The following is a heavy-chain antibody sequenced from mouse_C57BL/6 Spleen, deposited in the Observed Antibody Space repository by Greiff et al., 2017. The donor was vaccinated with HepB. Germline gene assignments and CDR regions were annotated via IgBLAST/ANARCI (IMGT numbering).Heavy chain of an antibody. CDR1: GYSITSGYY. D-gene: IGHD2-4*01. Sequence: EVKLQESGPGLVKPSQSLSLTCSVTGYSITSGYYWNWLRQFPGNKLEWMGYISYDGSNNYNPSLKNRISITRDTSKNQFFLKLNSVTTEYTSTYYCARGNDDYDWYFDVWGTGTTVTVSS. J-gene: IGHJ1*03. V-gene: IGHV3-6*01. CDR3: ARGNDDYDWYFDV. CDR2: ISYDGSN.